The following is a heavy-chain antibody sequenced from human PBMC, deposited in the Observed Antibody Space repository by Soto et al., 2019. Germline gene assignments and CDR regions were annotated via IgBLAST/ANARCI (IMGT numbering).Heavy chain of an antibody. J-gene: IGHJ4*02. V-gene: IGHV1-69*13. D-gene: IGHD3-22*01. CDR1: GGTFSSYS. Sequence: SVKVSCKASGGTFSSYSISWVRQAPGQGLEWMGGIIPIFGTANYAQKLQGRVTITADESTSTAYMERSSLRSEDTAVYYCARTGSSGYYYETFDYWGKGSLVTVSS. CDR2: IIPIFGTA. CDR3: ARTGSSGYYYETFDY.